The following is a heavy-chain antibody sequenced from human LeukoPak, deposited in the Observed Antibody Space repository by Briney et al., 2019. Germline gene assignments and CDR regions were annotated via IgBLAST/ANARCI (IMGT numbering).Heavy chain of an antibody. J-gene: IGHJ4*02. D-gene: IGHD5-18*01. Sequence: GGSLRLSCAASGFTFSSYGMHWVRQAPGKGLEWVAVISYDGSNQYYADSVKGRFTISRDNGKNSVYLQMNSLRVEDTGVYYCARAPFRNWVQLWPYFDNWGQGTLVSVSS. CDR1: GFTFSSYG. CDR2: ISYDGSNQ. CDR3: ARAPFRNWVQLWPYFDN. V-gene: IGHV3-30*03.